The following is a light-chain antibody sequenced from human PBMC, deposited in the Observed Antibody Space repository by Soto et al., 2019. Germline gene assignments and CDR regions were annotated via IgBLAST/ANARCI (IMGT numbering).Light chain of an antibody. CDR1: QPIGTS. Sequence: DIQMTQSPSTRSASVVESVTVTFRASQPIGTSLHWYQQKPGKAPKLLIYAASSLQSGVPSRFSGSGSGTDFTLTISSLQPEDFATYYCQQSYSTPLTFGGGTKVDIK. J-gene: IGKJ4*01. V-gene: IGKV1-39*01. CDR3: QQSYSTPLT. CDR2: AAS.